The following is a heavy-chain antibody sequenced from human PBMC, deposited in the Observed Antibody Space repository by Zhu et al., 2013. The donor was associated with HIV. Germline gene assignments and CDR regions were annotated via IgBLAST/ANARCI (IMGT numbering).Heavy chain of an antibody. Sequence: QVQLVQSGAEVKKPGSSVKVSCKASGGTFSSHAISWVRQAPGQGPEWMGGIIPIFGSANYAQRFQGRVTITADESTRTAYMELSTLRSEDTAVYYCIRRAFYYDRSWFDPWGQGTLVTVSS. CDR3: IRRAFYYDRSWFDP. CDR1: GGTFSSHA. D-gene: IGHD3-22*01. CDR2: IIPIFGSA. V-gene: IGHV1-69*01. J-gene: IGHJ5*02.